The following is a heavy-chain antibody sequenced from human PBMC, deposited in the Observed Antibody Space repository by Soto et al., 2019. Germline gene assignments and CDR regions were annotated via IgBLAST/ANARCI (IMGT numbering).Heavy chain of an antibody. D-gene: IGHD3-16*01. Sequence: VQLVQSGAEVKKPGSSVKVSCKASGGTFSSYAISWVRQAPGQGLEWMGGIIPIFGTANYAQKFQGRVTITADESTSTAYMELSSLRSEDTAVYYCARFKMITFGGARGGFDYWGQGTLVTVSS. J-gene: IGHJ4*02. CDR2: IIPIFGTA. CDR3: ARFKMITFGGARGGFDY. CDR1: GGTFSSYA. V-gene: IGHV1-69*01.